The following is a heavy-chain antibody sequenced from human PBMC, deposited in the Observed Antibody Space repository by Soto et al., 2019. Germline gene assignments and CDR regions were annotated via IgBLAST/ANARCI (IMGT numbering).Heavy chain of an antibody. CDR1: GYTFTNYG. Sequence: GSSVKVSCKASGYTFTNYGMHLVRQAPGQRLEWMGWINAGNGNTKYSQKFQGRVTITRDTSASTAYMELSSLRSEDTAVYYCARGPLLWGDVWGQGTTVTVSS. J-gene: IGHJ6*02. V-gene: IGHV1-3*01. CDR2: INAGNGNT. D-gene: IGHD3-10*01. CDR3: ARGPLLWGDV.